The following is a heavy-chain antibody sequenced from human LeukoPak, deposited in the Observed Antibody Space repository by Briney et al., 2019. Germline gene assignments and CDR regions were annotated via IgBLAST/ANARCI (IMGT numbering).Heavy chain of an antibody. CDR3: ARQYSSSSGLFYYYYMDV. J-gene: IGHJ6*03. V-gene: IGHV4-4*09. Sequence: SETLSLTCTVSGGSISSYYWSWIRQPPGKGLEWIGYIYTSGSTNYNPSLKSRVTISVDTSKNQFSLKLSSVTAADTAVYYCARQYSSSSGLFYYYYMDVWGKGTTVTVSS. CDR2: IYTSGST. D-gene: IGHD6-6*01. CDR1: GGSISSYY.